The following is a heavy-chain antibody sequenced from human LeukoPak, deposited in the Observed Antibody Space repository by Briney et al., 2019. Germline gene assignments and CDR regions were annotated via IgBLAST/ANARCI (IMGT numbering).Heavy chain of an antibody. CDR3: AKDSRMRGSAAGYHSSGWYYFDY. V-gene: IGHV3-9*01. J-gene: IGHJ4*02. CDR2: ISRNGGSI. D-gene: IGHD6-19*01. CDR1: GFTFSSYS. Sequence: PAGSLRLTCAASGFTFSSYSMSWIRQAPGKGLEWVWGISRNGGSIGYADSVKGRFTISRDNAKNSLYLQMNSLRAEDTALYYCAKDSRMRGSAAGYHSSGWYYFDYWGQGTLVTVSS.